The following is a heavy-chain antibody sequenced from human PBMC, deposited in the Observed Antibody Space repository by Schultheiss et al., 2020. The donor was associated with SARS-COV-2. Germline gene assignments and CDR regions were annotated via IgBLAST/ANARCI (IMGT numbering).Heavy chain of an antibody. CDR1: GGSISSSSYY. Sequence: SETLSLTCTVSGGSISSSSYYWGWIRQPPGKGLEWIGSIYYSGSTYYNPSVKSRVTISIDTSKIQFSLRLSSVTAADTAVYYCARVHYSDSSGYFRPGDAFDSWGQGTMVTVSS. J-gene: IGHJ3*02. V-gene: IGHV4-39*02. D-gene: IGHD3-22*01. CDR3: ARVHYSDSSGYFRPGDAFDS. CDR2: IYYSGST.